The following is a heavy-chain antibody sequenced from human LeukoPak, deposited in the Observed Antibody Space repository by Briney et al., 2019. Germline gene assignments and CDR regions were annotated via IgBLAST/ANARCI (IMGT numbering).Heavy chain of an antibody. CDR2: IYHSGST. J-gene: IGHJ5*02. Sequence: SETLSLTCAVSGGSISSGGYSWSWIRQPPGKGLEWIGYIYHSGSTYYNPSLKSRVTISVDRSKNQFSLKLSSVTAADTAVYYCARGRAAGDTLTGYYRGRWFDPWGQGTLVTVSS. CDR1: GGSISSGGYS. CDR3: ARGRAAGDTLTGYYRGRWFDP. V-gene: IGHV4-30-2*01. D-gene: IGHD3-9*01.